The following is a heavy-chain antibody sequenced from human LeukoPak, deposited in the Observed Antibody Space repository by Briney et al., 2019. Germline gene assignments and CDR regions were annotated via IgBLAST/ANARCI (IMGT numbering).Heavy chain of an antibody. D-gene: IGHD3-10*01. J-gene: IGHJ4*02. CDR3: ARGRPGSGSYAIDY. V-gene: IGHV1-8*01. CDR1: GYTFTSYD. Sequence: ASVEVSCKASGYTFTSYDINWVRQATGQGLEWMGWMNPNSGNTGYAQKFQGRVTMTRNTSISTAYMELSSLRSEDTAVYYCARGRPGSGSYAIDYWGQGTLVTVSS. CDR2: MNPNSGNT.